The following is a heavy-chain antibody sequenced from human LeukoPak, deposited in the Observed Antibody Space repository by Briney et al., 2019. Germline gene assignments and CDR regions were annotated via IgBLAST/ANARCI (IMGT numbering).Heavy chain of an antibody. V-gene: IGHV3-7*04. CDR2: IKQDGSEK. CDR3: ARDGTYTDYDPDFDI. CDR1: GFTFSRFW. D-gene: IGHD5-12*01. J-gene: IGHJ4*02. Sequence: GGSLRLSCAASGFTFSRFWMSWVRQAPGKGLEWVANIKQDGSEKYCVDSVKGRFTISRDNAKNSLYLQMNSLRAEDTAVFYCARDGTYTDYDPDFDIWGQGTLVTVSS.